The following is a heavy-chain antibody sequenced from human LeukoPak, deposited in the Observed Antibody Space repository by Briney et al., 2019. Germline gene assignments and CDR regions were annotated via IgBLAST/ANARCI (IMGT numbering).Heavy chain of an antibody. CDR2: ISGSGGRT. Sequence: GGSLRLSCAASGFTFSSYALSWVRQAPGKGLEWVSAISGSGGRTYYADSVKGRFTISRGNSKNTLYLQMNSLRADHTAVYYCAQFGPGMSVGDYWGQGTLVTVSS. J-gene: IGHJ4*02. D-gene: IGHD3-10*01. CDR3: AQFGPGMSVGDY. CDR1: GFTFSSYA. V-gene: IGHV3-23*01.